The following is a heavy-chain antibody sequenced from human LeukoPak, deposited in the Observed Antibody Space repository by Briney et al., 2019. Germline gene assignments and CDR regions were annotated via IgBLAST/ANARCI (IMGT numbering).Heavy chain of an antibody. V-gene: IGHV4-34*01. CDR1: GGSFSGYY. Sequence: PSETLSLTCAVYGGSFSGYYWSWIRQPPGKGLEWIGEINHSGSTNYNPSLKSRVTISVDTSKNQFSLKLSSVTAADTAVYYCARSRGSNAFDIWGQGTMVTVSS. CDR3: ARSRGSNAFDI. D-gene: IGHD3-10*01. J-gene: IGHJ3*02. CDR2: INHSGST.